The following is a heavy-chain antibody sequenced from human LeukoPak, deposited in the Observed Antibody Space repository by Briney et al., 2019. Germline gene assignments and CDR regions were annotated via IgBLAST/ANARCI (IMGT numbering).Heavy chain of an antibody. CDR2: ISGSGGST. D-gene: IGHD6-6*01. CDR1: GFTVIDNY. V-gene: IGHV3-23*01. CDR3: AKDGAARLNYFDY. J-gene: IGHJ4*02. Sequence: PGGSLRLSCAASGFTVIDNYMTWVRQAPGKGLEWVSAISGSGGSTYYADSVKGRFTISRDNSKNTLYLQMNSLTAEDTAMYFCAKDGAARLNYFDYWGQGTLVTVSS.